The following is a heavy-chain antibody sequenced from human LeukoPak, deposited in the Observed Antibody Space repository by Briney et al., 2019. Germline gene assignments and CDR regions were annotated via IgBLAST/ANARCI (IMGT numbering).Heavy chain of an antibody. CDR3: AREDSSGPRIH. D-gene: IGHD3-22*01. V-gene: IGHV4-30-4*01. CDR1: GGSISSGDYY. Sequence: PSETLSLTCTVSGGSISSGDYYWSWIRQPPGKGLEWIGYIYYSGSTYYNPSLKSRVTISVDTSKNQFSLKLSSVTAADTAVYYCAREDSSGPRIHWGQGTLVTVSS. CDR2: IYYSGST. J-gene: IGHJ4*02.